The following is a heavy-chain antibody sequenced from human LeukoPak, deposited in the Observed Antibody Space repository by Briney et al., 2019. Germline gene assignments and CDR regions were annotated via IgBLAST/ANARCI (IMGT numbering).Heavy chain of an antibody. CDR3: ARDEEGHFDY. J-gene: IGHJ4*02. V-gene: IGHV1-2*02. CDR1: GYTFTDYY. CDR2: FNPNSGGT. Sequence: ASVKVSCKASGYTFTDYYMHWVRQAPGQGLEWMGWFNPNSGGTIYAQKFQGRVTMTRDTSISTAYMEVSSLRPDDTAVYYCARDEEGHFDYWGQGTLVTVSS.